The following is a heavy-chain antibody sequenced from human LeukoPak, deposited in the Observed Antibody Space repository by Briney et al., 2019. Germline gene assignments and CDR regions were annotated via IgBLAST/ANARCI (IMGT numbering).Heavy chain of an antibody. CDR3: ASSGLREYDYVWGSSPGY. V-gene: IGHV4-38-2*02. CDR2: IYHSGST. J-gene: IGHJ4*02. D-gene: IGHD3-16*01. Sequence: PSETLSLTCTVSGYSISSGYYWGWIRQPPGKGLERIGSIYHSGSTYYNPSPKSRVTISVDTSKNQFSLKLSSVTAADTAVYYCASSGLREYDYVWGSSPGYWGQGTLVTVSS. CDR1: GYSISSGYY.